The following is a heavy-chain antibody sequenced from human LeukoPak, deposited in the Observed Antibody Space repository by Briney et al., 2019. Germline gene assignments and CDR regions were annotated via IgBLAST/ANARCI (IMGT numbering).Heavy chain of an antibody. V-gene: IGHV1-18*01. CDR1: GYTFTSYG. CDR3: ARGGAYSYGSGAFDI. CDR2: ISAYSGNK. J-gene: IGHJ3*02. Sequence: GASVTVSCKGAGYTFTSYGFSWVRQAPGQGLEWIGWISAYSGNKKYGQRFQDRLTMTTDASTSTSYMELRSLGSDDTAVYYCARGGAYSYGSGAFDIWGQGTMVTVSS. D-gene: IGHD5-18*01.